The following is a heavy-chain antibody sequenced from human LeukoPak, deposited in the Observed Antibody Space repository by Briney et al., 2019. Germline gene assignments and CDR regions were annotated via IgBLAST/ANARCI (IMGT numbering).Heavy chain of an antibody. CDR1: GYTFTSYY. D-gene: IGHD2-2*01. J-gene: IGHJ4*02. CDR2: IIPIFGIA. Sequence: SVKVSRKASGYTFTSYYMHWVRQAPGQGLEWMGRIIPIFGIANYAQKFQGRVTITADKSTSTAYMELSSLRSEDTAVYYCARVRSIVVVPAASEVGFDYWGQGTLVTVSS. V-gene: IGHV1-69*04. CDR3: ARVRSIVVVPAASEVGFDY.